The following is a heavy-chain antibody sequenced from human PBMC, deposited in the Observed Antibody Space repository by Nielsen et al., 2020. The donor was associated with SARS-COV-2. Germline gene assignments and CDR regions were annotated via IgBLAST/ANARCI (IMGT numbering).Heavy chain of an antibody. D-gene: IGHD1-1*01. J-gene: IGHJ4*02. Sequence: SETLSLTCTVSGGSISSSSYYWGWIRQPPGKGLEWIGSIYHSGSTYYNPSLKSRVTISVDTSKNQFSLKLSSVTAADTAVYYCARDSKLPGFDYWGQGTLVTVSS. CDR3: ARDSKLPGFDY. CDR1: GGSISSSSYY. CDR2: IYHSGST. V-gene: IGHV4-39*07.